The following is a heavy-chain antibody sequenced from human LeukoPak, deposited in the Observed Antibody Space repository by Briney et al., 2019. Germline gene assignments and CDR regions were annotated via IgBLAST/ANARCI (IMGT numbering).Heavy chain of an antibody. V-gene: IGHV4-34*01. CDR3: ARRRGPGYSSSWYLGHPYYFDY. CDR2: INHSGST. D-gene: IGHD6-13*01. CDR1: GGSFSGYY. J-gene: IGHJ4*02. Sequence: KSSETLSLTCAVYGGSFSGYYWSWIRQPPGKGLEWIGEINHSGSTNYNPSLKSRVTISVDTSKNQFSLKLSSVTAADTAVYYCARRRGPGYSSSWYLGHPYYFDYWGQGTLVTVSS.